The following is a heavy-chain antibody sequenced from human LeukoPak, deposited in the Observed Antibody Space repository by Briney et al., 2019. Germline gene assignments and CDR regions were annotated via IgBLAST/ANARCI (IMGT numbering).Heavy chain of an antibody. CDR1: GFSFSSYE. CDR2: ISSSGSTI. J-gene: IGHJ4*02. V-gene: IGHV3-48*03. CDR3: AKDSRRWLRSPYDY. Sequence: GGSLRLSCAASGFSFSSYEMNWVRQAPGKGLEWVSYISSSGSTIYYADSVKGRFTISRDNAKNSLYLQMNSLRAEDTAVYYCAKDSRRWLRSPYDYWGQGTLVTVSS. D-gene: IGHD5-12*01.